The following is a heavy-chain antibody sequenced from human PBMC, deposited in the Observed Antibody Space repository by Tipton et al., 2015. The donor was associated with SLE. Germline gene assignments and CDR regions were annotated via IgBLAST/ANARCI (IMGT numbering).Heavy chain of an antibody. J-gene: IGHJ4*02. CDR3: ARGGGDSSSCQDFDR. Sequence: TLSLTCSVSGDSISTYYWGWIRQAPGKGLEWVGCMRRGGRTDYNPSLQSRVAMSVDTSKNQLSIDLNSVTAADTAVYYCARGGGDSSSCQDFDRWGQGTLVTVSS. V-gene: IGHV4-4*07. CDR2: MRRGGRT. CDR1: GDSISTYY. D-gene: IGHD6-13*01.